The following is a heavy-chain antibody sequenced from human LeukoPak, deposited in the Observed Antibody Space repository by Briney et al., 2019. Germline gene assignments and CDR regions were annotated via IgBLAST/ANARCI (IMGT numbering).Heavy chain of an antibody. CDR3: ASLVVIAT. CDR1: GYTFTSYG. Sequence: SVKVSCKASGYTFTSYGISWVRQAPGQGLEWMGGIIPIFGTANYAQKFQGRVTITADESTSTAYMELSSLRSEDTAVYYCASLVVIATWGQGTLVTVSS. J-gene: IGHJ4*02. CDR2: IIPIFGTA. V-gene: IGHV1-69*13. D-gene: IGHD2-21*01.